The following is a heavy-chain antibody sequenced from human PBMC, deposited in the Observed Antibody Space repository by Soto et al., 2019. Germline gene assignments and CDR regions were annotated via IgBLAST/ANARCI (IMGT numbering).Heavy chain of an antibody. CDR3: ARDRPYYYGSGSYYTGFCLDP. CDR2: ISSSSSYI. CDR1: GFTFSSYS. V-gene: IGHV3-21*01. J-gene: IGHJ5*02. Sequence: GGSLRLSCAASGFTFSSYSMNWVRQAPGKGLEWVSSISSSSSYIYYADSVKGRFTISRDNAKNSLYLQMNSLRAEDTAVYYCARDRPYYYGSGSYYTGFCLDPWGQGTLVTVSS. D-gene: IGHD3-10*01.